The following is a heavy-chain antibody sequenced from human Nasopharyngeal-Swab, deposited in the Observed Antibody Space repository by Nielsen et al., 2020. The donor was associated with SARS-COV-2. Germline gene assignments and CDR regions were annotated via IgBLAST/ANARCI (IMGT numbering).Heavy chain of an antibody. V-gene: IGHV3-53*01. J-gene: IGHJ4*02. CDR2: MYAGGDI. D-gene: IGHD5-24*01. Sequence: GESLKISCAASGFDVSGNYMSWFRQAPGKGLEWVSVMYAGGDIYYADSVKGRFTISRDSSKNTLYPQMNSLRVEDTALYYCARDRRDVDNQWGQGTLVTVPS. CDR3: ARDRRDVDNQ. CDR1: GFDVSGNY.